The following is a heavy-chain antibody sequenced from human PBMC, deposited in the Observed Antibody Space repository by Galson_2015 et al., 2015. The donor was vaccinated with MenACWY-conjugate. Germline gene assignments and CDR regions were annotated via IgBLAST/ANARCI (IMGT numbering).Heavy chain of an antibody. CDR1: GYSFTNYW. Sequence: QSGAEVKKPGESLKISCKGSGYSFTNYWIGWVRQMPGKGLEWMGIIYPDDSDARYSPSFQGQVTISADKSISSAYLQWRSLKASDSAMDSCARLRGIALAGGDLDDWGQGTLVTVSS. D-gene: IGHD6-19*01. CDR2: IYPDDSDA. V-gene: IGHV5-51*03. CDR3: ARLRGIALAGGDLDD. J-gene: IGHJ4*02.